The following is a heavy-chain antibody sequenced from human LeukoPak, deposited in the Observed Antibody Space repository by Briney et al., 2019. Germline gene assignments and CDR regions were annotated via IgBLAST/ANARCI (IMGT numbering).Heavy chain of an antibody. CDR3: ARDQEGFDY. J-gene: IGHJ4*02. Sequence: GSSEKVSCKASGFTFTNSAVQWVRQAPGQGLEWMGMIYPRDGSTSYAQKFQGRVTVTRDTSTSTVHMELSGLRSEDTAVYYCARDQEGFDYWGQGTLVTVSS. V-gene: IGHV1-46*01. CDR1: GFTFTNSA. CDR2: IYPRDGST.